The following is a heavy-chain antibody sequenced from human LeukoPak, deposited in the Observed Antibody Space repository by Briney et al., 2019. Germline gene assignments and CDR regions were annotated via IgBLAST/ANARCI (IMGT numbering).Heavy chain of an antibody. CDR1: GFTFSSYG. CDR3: ARGLLRSSVDY. J-gene: IGHJ4*02. V-gene: IGHV3-23*01. D-gene: IGHD6-13*01. CDR2: ISGSGGST. Sequence: GGSLRLSCAASGFTFSSYGMSWVRQAPGKGLEWVSAISGSGGSTYYADSVKGRFTISRDNSKNSLYLQMNSLRAEDTAVYYCARGLLRSSVDYWGQGTLVTVSS.